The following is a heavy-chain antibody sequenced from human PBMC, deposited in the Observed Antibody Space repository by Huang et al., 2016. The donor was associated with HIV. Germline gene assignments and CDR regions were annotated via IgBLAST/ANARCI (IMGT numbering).Heavy chain of an antibody. CDR2: ISGYNGKT. CDR1: GYTLTNYA. Sequence: QVQLVQSGAEVKKPGASVKVSCKASGYTLTNYAINWVRQAPGQSLEWMGGISGYNGKTNDAQKGQGRVTMTKDTPTSTAYMELRSLISDDTAVYYCARERYYYDRSGYYTPVEYFHHWGQGTLVTVSS. D-gene: IGHD3-22*01. V-gene: IGHV1-18*01. J-gene: IGHJ1*01. CDR3: ARERYYYDRSGYYTPVEYFHH.